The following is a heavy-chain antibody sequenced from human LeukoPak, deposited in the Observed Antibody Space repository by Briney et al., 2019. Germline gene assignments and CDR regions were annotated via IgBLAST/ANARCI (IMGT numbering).Heavy chain of an antibody. D-gene: IGHD5-18*01. CDR1: GYTFTSYY. CDR2: INPSGGST. CDR3: ARDLLGGEYSHGDY. Sequence: VASVKVSRKASGYTFTSYYLHWVRQAPGQGLEWMGIINPSGGSTRYAQKFQGRVTMTRDMSTSTVYMELSSLRSDDTAVYYCARDLLGGEYSHGDYWGQGTLVTVSS. J-gene: IGHJ4*02. V-gene: IGHV1-46*01.